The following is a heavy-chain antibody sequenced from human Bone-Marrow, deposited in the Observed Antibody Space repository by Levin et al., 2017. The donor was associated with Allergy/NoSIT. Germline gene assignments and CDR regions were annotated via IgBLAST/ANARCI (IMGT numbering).Heavy chain of an antibody. Sequence: GESLKISCTASGFTFSSHWMYWVRQAPGKGLVWVSRISAGGSTIEYADSVRGRFTVSRDNAKNTLYLQMNSLRAEDTAVYYCARGGWFGNYYGMDVWGQGTTVTVSS. V-gene: IGHV3-74*01. CDR1: GFTFSSHW. CDR3: ARGGWFGNYYGMDV. D-gene: IGHD3-10*01. CDR2: ISAGGSTI. J-gene: IGHJ6*02.